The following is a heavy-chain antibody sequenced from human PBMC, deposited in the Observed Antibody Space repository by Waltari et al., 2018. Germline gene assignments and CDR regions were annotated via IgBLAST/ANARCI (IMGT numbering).Heavy chain of an antibody. Sequence: QVQLQQWGAGLLKPSETLSLTCAVYGGSFSGYYWSWIRQPPGKGLEWIGEINHSGSTNYNPSLKSRVTISVDTSKNQFSLKLSSVTAADTAVYYCARGLGYCSGGSCRQKGNFDYWGQGTLVTVSS. D-gene: IGHD2-15*01. J-gene: IGHJ4*02. CDR3: ARGLGYCSGGSCRQKGNFDY. CDR2: INHSGST. V-gene: IGHV4-34*01. CDR1: GGSFSGYY.